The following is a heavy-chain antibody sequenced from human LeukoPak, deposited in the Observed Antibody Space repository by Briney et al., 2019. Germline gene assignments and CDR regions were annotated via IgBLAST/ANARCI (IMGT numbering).Heavy chain of an antibody. J-gene: IGHJ4*02. Sequence: SETLSLTCAVYGGSFSGYYWSWIRQPPGKGLEWIGEINHSGSTNYNPSLKSRVTISVDTSKNQFSLKLSSVTAADTAVYYCARQRTIAAANLVEYWGQRTLVTVSS. CDR3: ARQRTIAAANLVEY. D-gene: IGHD6-25*01. CDR1: GGSFSGYY. V-gene: IGHV4-34*01. CDR2: INHSGST.